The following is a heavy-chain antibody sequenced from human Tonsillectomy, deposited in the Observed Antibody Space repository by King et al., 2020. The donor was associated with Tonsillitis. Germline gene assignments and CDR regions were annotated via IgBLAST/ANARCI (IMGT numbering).Heavy chain of an antibody. CDR3: ARDRSPYGSGWAHWFDP. CDR2: SNPSGGST. CDR1: GYTFTTYY. Sequence: VQLVESGAEVKKPGASVKVSCKASGYTFTTYYMHWVRHAPGQGLAWLGISNPSGGSTSYARKFQGRVTMTRDTSTSTVYMELSSLTSEDTAVYYCARDRSPYGSGWAHWFDPWGQGTLVTVSS. J-gene: IGHJ5*02. D-gene: IGHD3-10*01. V-gene: IGHV1-46*01.